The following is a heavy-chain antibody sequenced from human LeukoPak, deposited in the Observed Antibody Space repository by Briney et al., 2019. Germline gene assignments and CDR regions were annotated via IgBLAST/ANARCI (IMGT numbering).Heavy chain of an antibody. CDR3: ARSRQADIVAYFDY. J-gene: IGHJ4*02. CDR2: INSDGSST. Sequence: GGSLRLSCAASGFTFSSYWMHWVRQAPGKGLGWVSRINSDGSSTSYADSVKGRFTISRDNAKNTLYLQMNSLRAEDTAVYYCARSRQADIVAYFDYWGQGTLVTVSS. CDR1: GFTFSSYW. D-gene: IGHD5-12*01. V-gene: IGHV3-74*01.